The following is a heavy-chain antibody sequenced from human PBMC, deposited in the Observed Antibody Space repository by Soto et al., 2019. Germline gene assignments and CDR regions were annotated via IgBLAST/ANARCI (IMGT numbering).Heavy chain of an antibody. CDR2: ISGSGGST. D-gene: IGHD4-4*01. CDR3: AKAPYSNYVYYMDV. V-gene: IGHV3-23*01. Sequence: GGSPRLSCAASGFTFSSYAMSWVRQAPGKGLEWVSAISGSGGSTYYADSVKGRFTISRDNSKNTLYLQMNSLRAEDTAIYYCAKAPYSNYVYYMDVWGKGTTVTVSS. CDR1: GFTFSSYA. J-gene: IGHJ6*03.